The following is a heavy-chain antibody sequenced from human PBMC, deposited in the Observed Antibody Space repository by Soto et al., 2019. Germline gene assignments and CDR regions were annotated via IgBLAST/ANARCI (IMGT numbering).Heavy chain of an antibody. CDR1: GGSISSGGYY. Sequence: PSETLSLTCTVSGGSISSGGYYWSWIRQHPGKGLEWIGYIYYSGSTYYNPSLKSRVTISVDTSKNQFSLKLSSVTAADTAVYYCARDRPFYDILTGSNYYVMDVWGQGTTVIVSS. V-gene: IGHV4-31*03. CDR2: IYYSGST. D-gene: IGHD3-9*01. J-gene: IGHJ6*02. CDR3: ARDRPFYDILTGSNYYVMDV.